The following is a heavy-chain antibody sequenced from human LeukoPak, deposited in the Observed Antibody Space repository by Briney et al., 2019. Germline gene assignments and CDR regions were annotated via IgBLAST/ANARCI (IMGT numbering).Heavy chain of an antibody. CDR3: ARHEGWIPYYYYMDV. Sequence: PSETLSLTCTVSGGSISSSSYYWGWIRQPPGKGLEWIGSIYYSGSTYYNASLKSRVTISVDTSKNQFFLKLSSVTATDTAVYYCARHEGWIPYYYYMDVWGKGTTVTVSS. CDR2: IYYSGST. D-gene: IGHD5-18*01. CDR1: GGSISSSSYY. V-gene: IGHV4-39*01. J-gene: IGHJ6*03.